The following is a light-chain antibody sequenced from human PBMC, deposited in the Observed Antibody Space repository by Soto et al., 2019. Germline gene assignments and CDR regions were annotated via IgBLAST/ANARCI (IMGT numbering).Light chain of an antibody. J-gene: IGKJ1*01. CDR3: QQYGDSPRT. CDR1: QSLSSTY. CDR2: GAS. Sequence: EIVLTQSPGTLSLSPGERATLSCRASQSLSSTYLAWYRQKPGQAPGLLIYGASSRPTGIPDRFSGSGSGTDFTLTISRLESEDFAVYYCQQYGDSPRTFGQGTTVEIK. V-gene: IGKV3-20*01.